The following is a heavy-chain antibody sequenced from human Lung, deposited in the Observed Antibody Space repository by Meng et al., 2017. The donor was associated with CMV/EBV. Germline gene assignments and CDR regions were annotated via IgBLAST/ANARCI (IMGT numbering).Heavy chain of an antibody. J-gene: IGHJ4*02. CDR3: ARKAGVNGRGFDR. CDR2: INLKSGGS. CDR1: GYTFTDYY. V-gene: IGHV1-2*02. Sequence: ASXXVSXKASGYTFTDYYMHWVRQAPGQGLEWMGLINLKSGGSHSAQKFQGRVTMTRDTSISTAYLDLSRLKSDDTAVYFCARKAGVNGRGFDRWDQGTLVTVSS. D-gene: IGHD3-10*01.